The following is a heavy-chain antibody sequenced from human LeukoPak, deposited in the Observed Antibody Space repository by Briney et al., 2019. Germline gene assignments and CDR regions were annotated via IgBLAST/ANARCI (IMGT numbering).Heavy chain of an antibody. D-gene: IGHD3-10*01. CDR1: GVSISTSRYY. CDR3: ARGPLLWFGELPNYYYYYMDV. J-gene: IGHJ6*03. CDR2: IYHSGST. Sequence: SETPSLTCTVSGVSISTSRYYWGWIRQPPGKGLEWIGSIYHSGSTYYNPSLKSRVTISVDTSKNQFSLKLSSVTAADTAVYYCARGPLLWFGELPNYYYYYMDVWGKGTTVTVSS. V-gene: IGHV4-39*07.